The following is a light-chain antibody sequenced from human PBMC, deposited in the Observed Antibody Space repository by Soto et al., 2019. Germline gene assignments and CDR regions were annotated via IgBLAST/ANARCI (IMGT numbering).Light chain of an antibody. CDR1: SSDVGGYIY. CDR2: DVN. CDR3: SSYTTSNTRQIV. Sequence: QSVLTQPRSVSGSPGQSVTITCTGTSSDVGGYIYVSWYQQHPGKAPKLMIYDVNQRPSGVPDRFSGSRSGNTASLTISGLQPEDEADYHCSSYTTSNTRQIVFGTGTKVTVL. V-gene: IGLV2-11*01. J-gene: IGLJ1*01.